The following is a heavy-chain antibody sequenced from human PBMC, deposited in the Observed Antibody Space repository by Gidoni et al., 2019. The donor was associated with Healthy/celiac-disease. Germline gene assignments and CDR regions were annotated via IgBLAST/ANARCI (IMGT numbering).Heavy chain of an antibody. CDR1: GFTFSSYS. Sequence: EVQLVESGGGLVKPGGSLGLSCAASGFTFSSYSMNWVRQAPGKGLEWVSSISSSSSYIYYADSVKGRFTISRDNAKNSLYLQMNSLRAEDTAVYYCARDGYGHSYGWMDVWGKGTTVTVSS. J-gene: IGHJ6*04. V-gene: IGHV3-21*01. CDR2: ISSSSSYI. CDR3: ARDGYGHSYGWMDV. D-gene: IGHD5-18*01.